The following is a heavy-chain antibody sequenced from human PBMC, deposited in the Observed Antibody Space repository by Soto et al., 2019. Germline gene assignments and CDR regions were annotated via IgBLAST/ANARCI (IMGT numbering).Heavy chain of an antibody. CDR2: MNPNSGNT. Sequence: ASVKVSCKASGYTFTMYDINGVRQATLQGRDWMGWMNPNSGNTGYAQKFQGRVTMTRNTSISTAYMELSSLRSEDTAVYYCARVGRLPYYYDSSGYRGAPWFDPWGQGTLVTVSS. CDR1: GYTFTMYD. CDR3: ARVGRLPYYYDSSGYRGAPWFDP. J-gene: IGHJ5*02. D-gene: IGHD3-22*01. V-gene: IGHV1-8*01.